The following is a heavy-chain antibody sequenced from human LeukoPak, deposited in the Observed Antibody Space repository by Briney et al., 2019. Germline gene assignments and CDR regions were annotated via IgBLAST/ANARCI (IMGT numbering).Heavy chain of an antibody. CDR2: ISTYNGNT. CDR1: GCTFTSYG. CDR3: ARDREVLLCSSSTCYGSGMDV. J-gene: IGHJ6*04. Sequence: ASVKVSCKASGCTFTSYGISWARQAPGQGLEWMGWISTYNGNTKYAQNLQGRVTMTTDTSTSTAYMELRSLRSDGTAVYYCARDREVLLCSSSTCYGSGMDVWGKGTTVIVSS. V-gene: IGHV1-18*01. D-gene: IGHD2-2*01.